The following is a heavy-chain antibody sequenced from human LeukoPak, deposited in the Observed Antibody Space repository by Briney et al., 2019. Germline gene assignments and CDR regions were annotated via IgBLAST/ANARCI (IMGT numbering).Heavy chain of an antibody. CDR2: ISAYGNT. D-gene: IGHD3-9*01. J-gene: IGHJ4*02. CDR1: GYTFTIYG. CDR3: ARAIIGYYFDY. Sequence: ASVKVSCKTSGYTFTIYGSSWVRQAPGQGLEWMGLISAYGNTNYEPTLQGRVTMTTDTSTSTAYLELRSLTSDDTAVYYCARAIIGYYFDYWGQGTLVTVSS. V-gene: IGHV1-18*01.